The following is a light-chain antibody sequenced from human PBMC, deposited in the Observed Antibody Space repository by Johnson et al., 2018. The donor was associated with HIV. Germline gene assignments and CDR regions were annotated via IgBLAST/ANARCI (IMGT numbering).Light chain of an antibody. V-gene: IGLV1-51*01. CDR3: GTWDSSLRGMV. J-gene: IGLJ1*01. Sequence: QSVLTQPPSVSAAPGQKVTISCSGSSCDIGNNYVSWHQQLPGTAPKLLIYDNNNRSSGIPDRISGSKSGTSATLGITRLQTGDEADDYCGTWDSSLRGMVFGTGTKVTVL. CDR2: DNN. CDR1: SCDIGNNY.